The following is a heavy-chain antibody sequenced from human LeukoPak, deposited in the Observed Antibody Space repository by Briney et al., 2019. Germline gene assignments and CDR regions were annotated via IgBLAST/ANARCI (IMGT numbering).Heavy chain of an antibody. D-gene: IGHD3-22*01. CDR2: ISSLSGTI. V-gene: IGHV3-48*01. Sequence: GGSLRLSCAASGFTFSSYSMNWVRQAPGEGLEWVSYISSLSGTIYYADSVKGRFSISRDNSKNTQHLQMNNLRTEDTAVYYCASPYYYDRSSYYHFIDHWGRGTLVTVSS. J-gene: IGHJ4*02. CDR1: GFTFSSYS. CDR3: ASPYYYDRSSYYHFIDH.